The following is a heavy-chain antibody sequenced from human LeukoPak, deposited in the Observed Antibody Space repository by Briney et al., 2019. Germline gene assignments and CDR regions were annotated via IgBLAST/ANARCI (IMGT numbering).Heavy chain of an antibody. Sequence: ASVKVSCKASGYTFTGYYMHWVRQAPGQGLEWMGWINPNSGGTNYAQKFQGRVTMTRDTSISTAYMELSRLRSDDTAVYYCASGSDILTGYYWSAFDIWGQGTMVTVSS. CDR2: INPNSGGT. D-gene: IGHD3-9*01. CDR1: GYTFTGYY. J-gene: IGHJ3*02. V-gene: IGHV1-2*02. CDR3: ASGSDILTGYYWSAFDI.